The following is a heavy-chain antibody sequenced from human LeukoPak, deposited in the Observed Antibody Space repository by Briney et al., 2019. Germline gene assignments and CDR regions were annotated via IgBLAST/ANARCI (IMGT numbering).Heavy chain of an antibody. CDR2: IRSSGDTK. J-gene: IGHJ4*02. Sequence: GGSLRLSCAASGFTFSSYSMNWVRQTPGKGLEWVSYIRSSGDTKYYSASVEGRFTISRDNAKNLLYLHMNSLRAEDTAVYYCAREPQWLVRQMDSWGQGTLVTVSS. CDR1: GFTFSSYS. V-gene: IGHV3-48*01. D-gene: IGHD6-19*01. CDR3: AREPQWLVRQMDS.